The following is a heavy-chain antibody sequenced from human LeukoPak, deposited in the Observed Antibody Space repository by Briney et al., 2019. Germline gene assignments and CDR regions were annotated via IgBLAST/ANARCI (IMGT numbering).Heavy chain of an antibody. D-gene: IGHD6-13*01. V-gene: IGHV4-34*01. CDR3: ARAYFSSWYMNWFDP. CDR2: IYPSGST. Sequence: SETLSLTCAVYGVSFSGYYWSWIRQSPGKGLEWIGSIYPSGSTYYYPSLKSRVTISLDTSKNQFSLKLSSVTAADTAVYYCARAYFSSWYMNWFDPWGQGTLVTVSS. CDR1: GVSFSGYY. J-gene: IGHJ5*02.